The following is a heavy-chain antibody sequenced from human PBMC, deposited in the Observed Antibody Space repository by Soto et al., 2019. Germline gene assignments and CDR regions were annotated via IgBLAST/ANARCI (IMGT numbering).Heavy chain of an antibody. D-gene: IGHD1-20*01. V-gene: IGHV4-34*01. CDR3: ARQLCTADNCYVRATWFDP. Sequence: SSETLSLTCAVYGGSFSGYYWSWIRQPPGKGLEWIGEINHSGSTNYNPSLKSRVTISVDTSKNQFSLKLSSVTAADTAVYYCARQLCTADNCYVRATWFDPWGPGTLVTVSS. CDR2: INHSGST. CDR1: GGSFSGYY. J-gene: IGHJ5*02.